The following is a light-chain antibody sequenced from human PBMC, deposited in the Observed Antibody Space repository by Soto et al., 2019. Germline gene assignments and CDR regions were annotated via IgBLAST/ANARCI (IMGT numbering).Light chain of an antibody. CDR2: LNSDGSH. J-gene: IGLJ3*02. Sequence: QAVVTQSPSASASLGASVKLTCTLSSGYSTYGIAWHQQQPEKGPRFLMKLNSDGSHNKGDGIPDRCSGSSSGAERYLTISSLQLEDEADYSCQTWGTGIWVFGGGTKLTVL. CDR3: QTWGTGIWV. V-gene: IGLV4-69*01. CDR1: SGYSTYG.